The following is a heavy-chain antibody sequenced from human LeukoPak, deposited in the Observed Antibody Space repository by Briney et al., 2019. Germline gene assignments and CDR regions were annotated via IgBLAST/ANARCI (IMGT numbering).Heavy chain of an antibody. CDR2: ISGGGGKT. D-gene: IGHD3-22*01. CDR1: GFTFSSYA. J-gene: IGHJ3*02. V-gene: IGHV3-23*01. Sequence: GGSLRLSCAASGFTFSSYAMTWVRQAAGEGLEWVSAISGGGGKTYYADSVTGRFSISRDNSKKTLYLQRNSLRAEDSDVYHCPTPGDYYHRSDSYRPAVFHIWGQGTVAPVSS. CDR3: PTPGDYYHRSDSYRPAVFHI.